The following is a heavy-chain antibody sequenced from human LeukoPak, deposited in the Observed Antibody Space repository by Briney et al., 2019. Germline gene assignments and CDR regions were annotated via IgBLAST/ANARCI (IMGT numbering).Heavy chain of an antibody. J-gene: IGHJ3*02. CDR3: ARDDRGIDGQHAFDI. V-gene: IGHV1-69*06. Sequence: KVSCKXSGGTFSSYAISWVRQAPGQGLEWMGGIIPIFGTANYAQKFQGRVTITADKSTSTAYMELSSLRSEDTAVYYCARDDRGIDGQHAFDIWGQGTMVTVSS. D-gene: IGHD5-24*01. CDR2: IIPIFGTA. CDR1: GGTFSSYA.